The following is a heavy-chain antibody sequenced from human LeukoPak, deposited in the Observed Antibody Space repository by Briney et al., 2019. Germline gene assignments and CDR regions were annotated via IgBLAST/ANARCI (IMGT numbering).Heavy chain of an antibody. J-gene: IGHJ4*02. Sequence: SETLSLTCAVYGGSFSGYYWSWIRQPAGKGLEWIGRIYTGGSTNYNPSLKSRVTMSVDTSKNQFSLKLSSVTAADTAVYYCARDLDDSSGYYNDYWGQGTLVTVSS. CDR2: IYTGGST. CDR3: ARDLDDSSGYYNDY. D-gene: IGHD3-22*01. V-gene: IGHV4-4*07. CDR1: GGSFSGYY.